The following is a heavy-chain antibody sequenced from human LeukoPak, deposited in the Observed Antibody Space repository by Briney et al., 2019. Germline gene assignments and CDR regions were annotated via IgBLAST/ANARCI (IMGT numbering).Heavy chain of an antibody. V-gene: IGHV1-69*13. D-gene: IGHD3-10*01. CDR2: IISIFGTA. CDR1: GGTFSSYA. Sequence: ASVKVSCKASGGTFSSYAISWVRQAPGQGLEWMGGIISIFGTASYAQKFQGRVTITADESTSTAYMELSSLRSEDTAVYYCARMHYYGSGSYFFSDPWGQGTLVTVSS. J-gene: IGHJ5*02. CDR3: ARMHYYGSGSYFFSDP.